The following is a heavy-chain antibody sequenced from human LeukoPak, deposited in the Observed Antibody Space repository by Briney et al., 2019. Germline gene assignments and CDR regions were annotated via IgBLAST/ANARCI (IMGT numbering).Heavy chain of an antibody. V-gene: IGHV1-2*06. CDR3: ARAPRGHYDFWSGYLGGVAAFDI. J-gene: IGHJ3*02. Sequence: ASVKVSCKASGYTFTGYYMHWVRQAPGQGLEWMGRINPNSGGTNYAQKFQGRVTMTRDTSISTAYMELSRLRSDDTAVYYCARAPRGHYDFWSGYLGGVAAFDIWGQGTMVTVSS. D-gene: IGHD3-3*01. CDR2: INPNSGGT. CDR1: GYTFTGYY.